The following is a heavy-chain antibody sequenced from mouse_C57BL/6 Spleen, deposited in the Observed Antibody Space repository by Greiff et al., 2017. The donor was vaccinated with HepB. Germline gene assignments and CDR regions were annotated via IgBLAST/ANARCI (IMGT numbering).Heavy chain of an antibody. CDR3: ARADYGGYYYAMDY. CDR2: ISYDGSN. Sequence: DVQLQESGPGLVKPSQSLSLTCSVTGYSITSGYYWNWIRQFPGNKLEWMGYISYDGSNNYNPSLKNRISITRDTSKNQFFLKLNSVTTEDTATYYCARADYGGYYYAMDYWGQGTSVTVSS. D-gene: IGHD2-4*01. CDR1: GYSITSGYY. J-gene: IGHJ4*01. V-gene: IGHV3-6*01.